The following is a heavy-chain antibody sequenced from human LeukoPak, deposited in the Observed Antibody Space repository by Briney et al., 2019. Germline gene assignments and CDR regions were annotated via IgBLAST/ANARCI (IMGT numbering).Heavy chain of an antibody. CDR3: AREAGRLWFGELFPFDY. CDR2: INPNSGGT. D-gene: IGHD3-10*01. Sequence: ASVKVSCKASGYTFTGYYMHWVRQAPGQGLEWMGWINPNSGGTNYAQKFQGRVTMTRDTSISTAYMELSRLRSDDTAVYYCAREAGRLWFGELFPFDYWGQGTLVTVSS. CDR1: GYTFTGYY. J-gene: IGHJ4*02. V-gene: IGHV1-2*02.